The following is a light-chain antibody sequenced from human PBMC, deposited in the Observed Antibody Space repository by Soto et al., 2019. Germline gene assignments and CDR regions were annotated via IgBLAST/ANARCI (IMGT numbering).Light chain of an antibody. CDR1: KSVSSSY. Sequence: EIVLTQSPGTLSLSPGERATLSCRASKSVSSSYLARYQQKPGQSPRLLIYGASSRATGIPDRFSGSVSGTDFTLTISRLEPEDVAVYYCQQYGSSPTWTFGQGTKVPSK. J-gene: IGKJ1*01. CDR3: QQYGSSPTWT. CDR2: GAS. V-gene: IGKV3-20*01.